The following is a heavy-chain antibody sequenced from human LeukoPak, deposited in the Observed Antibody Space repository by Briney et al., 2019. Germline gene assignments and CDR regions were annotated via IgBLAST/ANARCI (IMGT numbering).Heavy chain of an antibody. D-gene: IGHD6-6*01. CDR3: ARSSYSSSSSV. CDR2: INSDGSEG. V-gene: IGHV3-7*03. Sequence: GGSLRLSCAVSGFTFSGFWMSWSRQAPGKGLEWVASINSDGSEGYYADVVKGRFTISRDNAKNSLYLQINSLRAEDTAAYYCARSSYSSSSSVWGQGTMVTVST. J-gene: IGHJ3*01. CDR1: GFTFSGFW.